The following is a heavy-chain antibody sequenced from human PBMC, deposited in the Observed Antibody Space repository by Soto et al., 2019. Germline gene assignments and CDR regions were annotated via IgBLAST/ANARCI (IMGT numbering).Heavy chain of an antibody. J-gene: IGHJ6*02. CDR3: ARRRPYYDILTGWSRSYYYGMDV. V-gene: IGHV4-39*01. CDR2: IYYSGIT. CDR1: SASISSSSYT. Sequence: PSETLSLTCTVSSASISSSSYTWGWIRQPPGKGLEWIGSIYYSGITYYNPSLNSRVTVSVDTSKNQFSLKVTSVTAADTAVYYCARRRPYYDILTGWSRSYYYGMDVWGQGTTVTVSS. D-gene: IGHD3-9*01.